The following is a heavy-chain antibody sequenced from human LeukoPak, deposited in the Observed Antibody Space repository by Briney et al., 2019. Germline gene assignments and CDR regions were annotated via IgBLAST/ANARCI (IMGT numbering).Heavy chain of an antibody. D-gene: IGHD4-17*01. V-gene: IGHV4-4*07. Sequence: SETLSLTCTVSGGSISSYYWSWIRQPAGKGLEWIGRIYTSGSTNYNPSLKSRVTTSVDTSKNQFSLKLSSVTAADTAVYYCAKHTVTRVWYFDLWGRGTLVTVSS. CDR3: AKHTVTRVWYFDL. CDR1: GGSISSYY. J-gene: IGHJ2*01. CDR2: IYTSGST.